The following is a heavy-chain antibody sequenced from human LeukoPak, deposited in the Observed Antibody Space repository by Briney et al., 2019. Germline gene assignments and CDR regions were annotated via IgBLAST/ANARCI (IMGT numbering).Heavy chain of an antibody. D-gene: IGHD5-12*01. Sequence: GESLKISCMGSGYSFINYWIGWVRQVPASGLAWMGCIEPTDSDTRYSPSFQGQVTISADKSIDTAYLQWSSLKASDTAMYYCARQRDSGFDFDSWGQGTLVTVSS. CDR2: IEPTDSDT. J-gene: IGHJ4*02. V-gene: IGHV5-51*01. CDR3: ARQRDSGFDFDS. CDR1: GYSFINYW.